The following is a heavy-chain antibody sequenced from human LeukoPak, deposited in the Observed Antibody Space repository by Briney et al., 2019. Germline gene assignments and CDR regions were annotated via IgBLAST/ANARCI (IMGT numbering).Heavy chain of an antibody. J-gene: IGHJ4*02. CDR3: ARVRSGYSGYEALGY. V-gene: IGHV1-2*02. CDR1: GYTFTGYH. D-gene: IGHD5-12*01. Sequence: EASVKVSCKTSGYTFTGYHMHWVRQAPGQGLEWMGWINPNSGGTTYAQKSQGRVTMTRDTSISTAYMDLSSLRSDDTAVYYCARVRSGYSGYEALGYWGQGTLVTVSS. CDR2: INPNSGGT.